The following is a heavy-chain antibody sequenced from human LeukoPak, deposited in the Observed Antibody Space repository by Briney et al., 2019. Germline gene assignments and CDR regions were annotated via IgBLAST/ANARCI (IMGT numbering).Heavy chain of an antibody. CDR2: IYLYGTT. D-gene: IGHD3-9*01. V-gene: IGHV4-4*02. J-gene: IGHJ4*02. CDR1: IGSISSSKW. CDR3: ARHSRTFYDILTGTYGGYFDY. Sequence: SETLSLTCSVSIGSISSSKWWSWVRQSPVKGLGWIGEIYLYGTTNYNPSFTSRVTMSVDRSRNQFSLKLTSVTAADTAVYYCARHSRTFYDILTGTYGGYFDYWGQRTLVTVSS.